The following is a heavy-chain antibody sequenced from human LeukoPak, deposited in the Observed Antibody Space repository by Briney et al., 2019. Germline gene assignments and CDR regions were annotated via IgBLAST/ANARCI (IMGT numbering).Heavy chain of an antibody. J-gene: IGHJ5*02. CDR1: GVTISRYY. CDR2: IYYSGTT. V-gene: IGHV4-59*12. D-gene: IGHD3-22*01. CDR3: ARGQKDGSGYLTWFDP. Sequence: SETLSLTCTVSGVTISRYYWSWIRQPPGQGRKWLGYIYYSGTTNYNPSLKSRVTISVDTSKNQFSLRLSSVTAADTALYYCARGQKDGSGYLTWFDPWGQGTLVTVSS.